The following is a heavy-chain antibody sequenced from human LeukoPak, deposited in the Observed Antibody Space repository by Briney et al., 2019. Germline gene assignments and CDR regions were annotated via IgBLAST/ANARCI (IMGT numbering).Heavy chain of an antibody. CDR2: ISYSSSYI. CDR1: GFTFSNYN. V-gene: IGHV3-21*01. CDR3: ARIAVTYTFDY. D-gene: IGHD4-17*01. J-gene: IGHJ4*02. Sequence: PGGSLRLSCAAPGFTFSNYNMNWVRQAPGKGLEWVSSISYSSSYIYYADSVKGRFTISRDNAKNSLYLQMNSLRAEDTAVYYCARIAVTYTFDYWGQGTLFTVSS.